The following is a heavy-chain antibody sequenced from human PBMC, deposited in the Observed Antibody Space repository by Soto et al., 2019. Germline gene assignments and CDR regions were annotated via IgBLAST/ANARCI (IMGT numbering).Heavy chain of an antibody. Sequence: SETLSLTCTVSGGYISSYYWSWIRQPPGKGLEWIGYIYYSGSTNYNPSLKSRVTISVDTSKNQFSLKLSSVTAADTAVYYCARDVRPGIAAHDWFDPWGQGTLVTVSS. CDR3: ARDVRPGIAAHDWFDP. CDR2: IYYSGST. CDR1: GGYISSYY. J-gene: IGHJ5*02. V-gene: IGHV4-59*01. D-gene: IGHD6-6*01.